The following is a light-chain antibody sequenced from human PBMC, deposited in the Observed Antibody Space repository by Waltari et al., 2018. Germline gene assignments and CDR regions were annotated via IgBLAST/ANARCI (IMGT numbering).Light chain of an antibody. CDR2: SNN. J-gene: IGLJ3*02. Sequence: QSVLTPPPSASGTPGQTVTISCSGSTSTIGSNTVNWYQKVPGTAPKLLIYSNNGRPSGVPDRFSGSKSGTSASLAIRGLLSEDEGDYYCAPWDDSLNGPVFGGGTRLTVL. CDR3: APWDDSLNGPV. CDR1: TSTIGSNT. V-gene: IGLV1-44*01.